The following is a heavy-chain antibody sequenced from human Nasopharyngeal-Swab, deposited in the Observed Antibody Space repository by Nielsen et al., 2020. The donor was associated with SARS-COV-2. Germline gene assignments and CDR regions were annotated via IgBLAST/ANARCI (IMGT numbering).Heavy chain of an antibody. V-gene: IGHV1-24*01. CDR3: ATSRSYCSSTSCKSDWFDP. CDR2: FDPEDGET. CDR1: GYTLTELS. Sequence: ASVNVSCKVSGYTLTELSMHWVRQAPGRGLEWMGGFDPEDGETIYAQKFQGRVTMTEDTSTDTAYMELSSLRSEDTAVYYCATSRSYCSSTSCKSDWFDPWGQGTLVTVSS. J-gene: IGHJ5*02. D-gene: IGHD2-2*01.